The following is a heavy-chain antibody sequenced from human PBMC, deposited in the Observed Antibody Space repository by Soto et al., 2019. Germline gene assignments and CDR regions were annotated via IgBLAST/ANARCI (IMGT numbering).Heavy chain of an antibody. V-gene: IGHV3-33*01. CDR3: ARDNYARGGRGGGMDV. CDR1: GFTFRRYT. CDR2: IWYDGSNQ. D-gene: IGHD2-15*01. J-gene: IGHJ6*02. Sequence: QEQLVESGGGVVQPGRSLRLSCEASGFTFRRYTMHWVRQAPGKGLDWVAVIWYDGSNQYYPDAVMGRFTISRDNSKNTMYLQLNSLRAGDTAVYYCARDNYARGGRGGGMDVWGPGTTVTVSS.